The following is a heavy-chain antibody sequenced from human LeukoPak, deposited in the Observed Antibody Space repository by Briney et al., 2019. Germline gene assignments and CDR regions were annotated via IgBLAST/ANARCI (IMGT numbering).Heavy chain of an antibody. CDR2: INHSGST. Sequence: SETLSLTCAVYGGSFSGYYWSWIRQPPGKGLEWIGEINHSGSTNYNPSLKSRVTISVDTSKNQFSLKLSSVTAADTAVYYCARGHMAGWFDPWGQGTLVTVSS. CDR3: ARGHMAGWFDP. J-gene: IGHJ5*02. CDR1: GGSFSGYY. D-gene: IGHD2-21*01. V-gene: IGHV4-34*01.